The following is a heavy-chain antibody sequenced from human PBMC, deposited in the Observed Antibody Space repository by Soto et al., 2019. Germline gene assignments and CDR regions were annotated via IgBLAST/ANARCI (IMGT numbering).Heavy chain of an antibody. CDR1: GYTLTIYG. V-gene: IGHV1-18*01. CDR2: ISAYNGNT. Sequence: GASVKVSCTASGYTLTIYGISWVRQSPGQGLEWMGWISAYNGNTNYAQKLQGRVTMTTDTSTSTAYMELRSLRSDDTAVYYCARVRIAAAGTSSYYYYGLDVWRQGTTVTLSS. J-gene: IGHJ6*02. D-gene: IGHD6-13*01. CDR3: ARVRIAAAGTSSYYYYGLDV.